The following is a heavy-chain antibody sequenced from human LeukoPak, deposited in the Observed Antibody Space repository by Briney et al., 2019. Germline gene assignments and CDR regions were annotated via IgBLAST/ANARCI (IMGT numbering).Heavy chain of an antibody. CDR1: GGSISSGSYY. CDR2: IYTTGST. CDR3: ARDKVTDFNWFDP. D-gene: IGHD5-18*01. J-gene: IGHJ5*02. Sequence: SETLSLTCTVSGGSISSGSYYWSWIRQPAGKGLEWIGRIYTTGSTNYNPSLKSRVTISVDTSKNQFSLKLSSVTAADTAVYYCARDKVTDFNWFDPWGQGTLVTVSS. V-gene: IGHV4-61*02.